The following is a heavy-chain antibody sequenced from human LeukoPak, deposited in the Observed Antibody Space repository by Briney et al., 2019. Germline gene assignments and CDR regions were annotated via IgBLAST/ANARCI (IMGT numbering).Heavy chain of an antibody. D-gene: IGHD3-22*01. V-gene: IGHV4-59*08. Sequence: PSETLSLTCTVSGDSISSYYWSWIRQPPGKGLEWFGYMYYSGTTNYNPSLKSRVTISVDTSKNQFSLKLSSVTAADTAVYYCARHTYDSSGNYYLNYWGQGTLVTVSS. J-gene: IGHJ4*02. CDR1: GDSISSYY. CDR2: MYYSGTT. CDR3: ARHTYDSSGNYYLNY.